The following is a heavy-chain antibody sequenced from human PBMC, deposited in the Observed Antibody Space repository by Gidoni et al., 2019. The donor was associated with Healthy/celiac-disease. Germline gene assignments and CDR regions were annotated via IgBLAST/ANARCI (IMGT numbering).Heavy chain of an antibody. CDR3: ARGGGDLAF. Sequence: QVQLQQWGAGLLKPSATLSLTCAVYGGSFSDYYWSWIRQPPGKGLAWIGEINDSGSTNYNPSLKSRVTISADTSKNQFSLKLTSVTAADTAVYYCARGGGDLAFWGQGTLVTVSS. D-gene: IGHD3-16*01. CDR2: INDSGST. CDR1: GGSFSDYY. J-gene: IGHJ4*02. V-gene: IGHV4-34*01.